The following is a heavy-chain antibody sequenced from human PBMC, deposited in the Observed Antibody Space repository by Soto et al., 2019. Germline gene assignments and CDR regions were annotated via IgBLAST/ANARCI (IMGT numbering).Heavy chain of an antibody. Sequence: QVQLQESGPGLVKPSQTLSLTCTVSGGSISSGDYYWNWIRQHPGKGLEWIGYTYHRGSTKYNPSLKNRVTISVDTSKDQISLKLSSLSAADTAVYYCARAESVGHPVVPDYWCQGTLVTVSS. CDR1: GGSISSGDYY. J-gene: IGHJ4*02. CDR2: TYHRGST. CDR3: ARAESVGHPVVPDY. V-gene: IGHV4-31*03. D-gene: IGHD2-21*01.